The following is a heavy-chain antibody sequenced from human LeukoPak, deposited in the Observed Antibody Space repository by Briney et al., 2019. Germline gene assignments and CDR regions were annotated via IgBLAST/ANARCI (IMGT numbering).Heavy chain of an antibody. CDR1: GVIFSKYA. J-gene: IGHJ6*02. D-gene: IGHD2-21*01. CDR3: AKLLGTIYPLWGMDV. CDR2: ISNSGGST. Sequence: GGSLRLSCGVSGVIFSKYAMSWFRQAPGKGLERVSGISNSGGSTYYADSVKGRFTISRDNSRDTLYLQMNGLRADDTAVYYCAKLLGTIYPLWGMDVWGPGTTVTVSS. V-gene: IGHV3-23*01.